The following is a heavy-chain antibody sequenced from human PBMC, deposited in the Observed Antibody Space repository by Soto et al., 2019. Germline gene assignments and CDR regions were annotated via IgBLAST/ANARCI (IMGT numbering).Heavy chain of an antibody. J-gene: IGHJ5*02. Sequence: EVQLLESGGGLVQPGGSLRLSCAASGFTFSSYAMSWVRQAPGKGLEWVSAISGSGGSTYYADSVKGRFTISRDNSKNTLYLQINSLRAEDTAVYYCAKECHPMTTVTTGWFDPWGQGTLVTVSS. CDR1: GFTFSSYA. CDR2: ISGSGGST. D-gene: IGHD4-4*01. CDR3: AKECHPMTTVTTGWFDP. V-gene: IGHV3-23*01.